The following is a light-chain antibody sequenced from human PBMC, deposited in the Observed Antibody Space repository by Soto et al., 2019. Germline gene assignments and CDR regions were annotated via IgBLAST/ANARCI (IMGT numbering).Light chain of an antibody. CDR1: SSDVGNYNY. J-gene: IGLJ2*01. V-gene: IGLV2-14*03. CDR3: SSYTSRHTLV. Sequence: QSALTQPASVSGSPGQSITLSCIETSSDVGNYNYVSWYQQHPGKAPKLLIYDVSHRPSGVSNRFSGSKSGNTASLTISGLQPEDEADNYCSSYTSRHTLVFGGGTKLTVL. CDR2: DVS.